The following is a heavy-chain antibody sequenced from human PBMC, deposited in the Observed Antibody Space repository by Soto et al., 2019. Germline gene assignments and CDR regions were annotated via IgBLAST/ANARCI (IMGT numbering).Heavy chain of an antibody. J-gene: IGHJ1*01. CDR2: ISYDGSNK. CDR3: ARGFLGYSSGWYLGDQYFQH. V-gene: IGHV3-30-3*01. Sequence: QVQLVESGGGVVQPGRSLRLSCAASGFTFSSYAMHWVRQAPGKGLEWVAVISYDGSNKYYAYSVKGRFTISRDNSKNTLYLQMNSLRAEDTAVYYCARGFLGYSSGWYLGDQYFQHWGQGTLVTVSS. D-gene: IGHD6-19*01. CDR1: GFTFSSYA.